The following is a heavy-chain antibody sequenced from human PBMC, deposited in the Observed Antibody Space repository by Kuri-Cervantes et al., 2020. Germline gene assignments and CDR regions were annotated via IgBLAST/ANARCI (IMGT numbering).Heavy chain of an antibody. V-gene: IGHV3-9*01. Sequence: GGSLRLSCAASGFTFDDYAMHWVRQAPGKGLEWVSGISWNSGSIGYADSVKGRFTISRDNAKNSLYLQMNSLRAEDTAQYYCAKDGSYCSGDSCYGKEYFHHWGQGTLVTVSS. CDR2: ISWNSGSI. J-gene: IGHJ1*01. CDR1: GFTFDDYA. D-gene: IGHD2-15*01. CDR3: AKDGSYCSGDSCYGKEYFHH.